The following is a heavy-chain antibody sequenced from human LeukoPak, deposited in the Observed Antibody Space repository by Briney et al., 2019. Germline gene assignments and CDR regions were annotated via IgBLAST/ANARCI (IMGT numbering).Heavy chain of an antibody. Sequence: ETLSLTCTVSGGSISSYYWSWIRQPPGKGLEWIGYIYYSGSTNYNPSLKSRVTISVDTSKNQFSLKLSSVTAADTAVYYCARLTEGAYSSSWNNWFDPWGQGTLVTVSS. D-gene: IGHD6-13*01. CDR3: ARLTEGAYSSSWNNWFDP. CDR1: GGSISSYY. J-gene: IGHJ5*02. V-gene: IGHV4-59*08. CDR2: IYYSGST.